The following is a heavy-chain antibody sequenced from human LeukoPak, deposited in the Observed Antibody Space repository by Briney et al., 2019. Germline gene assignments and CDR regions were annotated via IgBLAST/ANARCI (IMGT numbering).Heavy chain of an antibody. CDR3: ARERGYGGSSDSWLDP. D-gene: IGHD6-13*01. CDR2: INPNSGGT. CDR1: GYTFTGYY. Sequence: PGASVKVSCKASGYTFTGYYMHWVRQAPGQGLEWMGWINPNSGGTNYAQKFQGRVTMTRDTSISTAYMELSRLRSDDTAVYYCARERGYGGSSDSWLDPWGQGTLVTVSS. J-gene: IGHJ5*02. V-gene: IGHV1-2*02.